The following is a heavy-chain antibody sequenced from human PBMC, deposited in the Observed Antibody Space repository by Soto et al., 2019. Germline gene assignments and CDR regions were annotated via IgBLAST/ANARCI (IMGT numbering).Heavy chain of an antibody. V-gene: IGHV4-30-2*01. J-gene: IGHJ5*02. D-gene: IGHD2-15*01. CDR3: ARSIVTPSAMFDP. CDR1: GGSVNRCGYS. CDR2: IYRTGHT. Sequence: TLSGTFALFGGSVNRCGYSWSWIRQTPGKGLEWLAYIYRTGHTIYNPSLNSRATISLDEPNKQFSLHLTSVTAADTSVYYCARSIVTPSAMFDPWGQGLLVNVSS.